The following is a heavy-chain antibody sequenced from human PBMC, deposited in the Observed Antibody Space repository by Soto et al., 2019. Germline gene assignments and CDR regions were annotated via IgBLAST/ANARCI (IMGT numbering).Heavy chain of an antibody. Sequence: SETLSLTCTVSGGSISSYYWSWIRQPPGKVLEWIGYIYCSGSTNYNPSLKSRVTISVDTSKNQFSLKLSSVTAADTAVYYCATSTTYCSGGSCYSWFYPWSQVTLVTVSS. J-gene: IGHJ5*02. CDR2: IYCSGST. V-gene: IGHV4-59*08. CDR3: ATSTTYCSGGSCYSWFYP. CDR1: GGSISSYY. D-gene: IGHD2-15*01.